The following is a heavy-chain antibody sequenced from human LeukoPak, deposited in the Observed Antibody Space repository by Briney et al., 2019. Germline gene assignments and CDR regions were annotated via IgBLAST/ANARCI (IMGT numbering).Heavy chain of an antibody. D-gene: IGHD3-22*01. CDR1: GFTVSSNY. V-gene: IGHV3-66*01. CDR2: IYSGGST. Sequence: GGALRVSCAASGFTVSSNYMSWVRQAPGTGLEWGSVIYSGGSTYYADSVKGRFTISRDNSTNTLYLQMNSLRAEDTAVYYCARDMSYYDSTSDYWGQGTLVTVSS. CDR3: ARDMSYYDSTSDY. J-gene: IGHJ4*02.